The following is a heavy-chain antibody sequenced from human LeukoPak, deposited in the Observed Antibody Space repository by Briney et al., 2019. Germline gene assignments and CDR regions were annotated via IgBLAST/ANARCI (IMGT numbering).Heavy chain of an antibody. CDR2: IYYSGST. CDR3: ARTGMGRYFDWLLDDY. V-gene: IGHV4-39*01. J-gene: IGHJ4*02. Sequence: PSETLSLTCTVSGGSISSSSYYWGWIRQPPGKGLEWIGSIYYSGSTYYNPSLKSRVTISVDTSKNQFSLKLSSVTAADTAVYYCARTGMGRYFDWLLDDYWGQGTLVTVSS. D-gene: IGHD3-9*01. CDR1: GGSISSSSYY.